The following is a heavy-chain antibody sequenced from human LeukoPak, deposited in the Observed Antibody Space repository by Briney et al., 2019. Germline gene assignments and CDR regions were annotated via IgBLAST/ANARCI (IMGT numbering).Heavy chain of an antibody. Sequence: GRSLRLSCAASGFTFSSYGMHWVRQAPGKGLEWVAGIWYDGSNKYYADSVKGRFTISRDNSKNTLYLQMNSLRAEDTAVYYCARGVVPAATPPSYYYCYYMDVWGKGTTVTVSS. J-gene: IGHJ6*03. CDR2: IWYDGSNK. V-gene: IGHV3-33*01. CDR1: GFTFSSYG. CDR3: ARGVVPAATPPSYYYCYYMDV. D-gene: IGHD2-2*01.